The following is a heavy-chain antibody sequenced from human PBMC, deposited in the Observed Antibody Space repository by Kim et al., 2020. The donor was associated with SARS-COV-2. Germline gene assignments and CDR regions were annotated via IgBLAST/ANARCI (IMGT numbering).Heavy chain of an antibody. J-gene: IGHJ4*02. V-gene: IGHV3-74*01. CDR1: GFTFSSYW. CDR2: INSDGSST. Sequence: GGSLRLSCAASGFTFSSYWMHWVRQAPGKGLVWVSRINSDGSSTSYADSVKGRFTISRDNAKNTLYLQMNSLRAEDTAVYYCARGGKYIAAAGTGYWGQGTLVTVSS. CDR3: ARGGKYIAAAGTGY. D-gene: IGHD6-13*01.